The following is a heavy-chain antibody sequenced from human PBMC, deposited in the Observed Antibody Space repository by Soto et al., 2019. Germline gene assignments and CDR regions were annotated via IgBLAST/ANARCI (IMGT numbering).Heavy chain of an antibody. D-gene: IGHD3-9*01. Sequence: SETLSLTCAVSGGSISSGGYYWSWIRQHPGKGLEWIGYIYYSGSTYYNPSLKSRVTISVDTSKNQFSLKLSSVTAADTAVYYCARSTRHYDILTGYYPYYFDYWGQGTLVTVSS. CDR2: IYYSGST. CDR3: ARSTRHYDILTGYYPYYFDY. V-gene: IGHV4-31*11. CDR1: GGSISSGGYY. J-gene: IGHJ4*02.